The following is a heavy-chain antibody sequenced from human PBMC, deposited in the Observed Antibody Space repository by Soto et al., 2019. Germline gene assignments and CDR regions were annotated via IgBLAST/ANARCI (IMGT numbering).Heavy chain of an antibody. CDR2: ISAYNGNT. Sequence: GASVKVSCKASGYTFTTYGISWVRQAPGQGLEWMGWISAYNGNTNYAQKLQGRVTMTTDTSTSTAYMELSSLRSEDTAVYYCARVGRGYSYGYNYYGMDVWGQGTTVTVSS. CDR1: GYTFTTYG. CDR3: ARVGRGYSYGYNYYGMDV. D-gene: IGHD5-18*01. J-gene: IGHJ6*02. V-gene: IGHV1-18*01.